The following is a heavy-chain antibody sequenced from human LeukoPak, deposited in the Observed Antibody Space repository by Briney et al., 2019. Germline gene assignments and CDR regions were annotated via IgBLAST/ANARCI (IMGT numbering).Heavy chain of an antibody. J-gene: IGHJ4*02. D-gene: IGHD2-2*01. CDR1: GFTFNSYT. V-gene: IGHV3-23*01. CDR3: TKNGPAAIFYTDY. CDR2: TSGSGSRT. Sequence: GGSLRLSCAASGFTFNSYTLNWVRQAPGKGLEWVSSTSGSGSRTYYADSVKRRFTISRDNSMDTQYLEMKSLRAEDTAVYFCTKNGPAAIFYTDYWGQGTLVTVSS.